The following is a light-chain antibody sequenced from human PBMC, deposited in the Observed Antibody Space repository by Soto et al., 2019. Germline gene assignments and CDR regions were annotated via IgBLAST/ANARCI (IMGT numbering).Light chain of an antibody. CDR2: DAS. CDR3: QQYNSYGT. Sequence: DIQMTQSPCTLSASVGDRVTITCRASQSISSWLAWYQQKPGKAPKLLIYDASSLESGVPSRFSGSGSGTEFTLTISSLQPDDFATYYCQQYNSYGTFGQGTKVEIK. J-gene: IGKJ1*01. V-gene: IGKV1-5*01. CDR1: QSISSW.